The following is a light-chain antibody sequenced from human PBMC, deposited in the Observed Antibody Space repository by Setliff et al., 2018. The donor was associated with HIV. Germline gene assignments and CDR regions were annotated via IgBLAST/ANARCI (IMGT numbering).Light chain of an antibody. V-gene: IGLV2-11*01. CDR3: CSYAGTYTWV. Sequence: QSALTQPRSVSGSPGQSVTISCTGTSSDVGNHDYVSWYQQQPGKAPQVVIYDVSKRPSGVPDRFSGSKSGNTASLTISGPQAEDESDYYCCSYAGTYTWVFGGGTKVTVL. CDR1: SSDVGNHDY. J-gene: IGLJ3*02. CDR2: DVS.